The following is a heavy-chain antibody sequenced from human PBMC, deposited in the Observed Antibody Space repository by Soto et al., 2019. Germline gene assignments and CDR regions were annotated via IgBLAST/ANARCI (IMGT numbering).Heavy chain of an antibody. V-gene: IGHV3-21*01. CDR1: GFTFHTYT. Sequence: EVQLAESGGGLVKPGGPLRLSCAASGFTFHTYTMNWVRQAPGKGLEWVSSISSRSSYIYYPDSVKGRFTISRDDARNSLYLQMSGLRVEDTAVYYCAREEVSRPNTYHGLDVWGQGTTVTVSS. CDR3: AREEVSRPNTYHGLDV. CDR2: ISSRSSYI. J-gene: IGHJ6*02.